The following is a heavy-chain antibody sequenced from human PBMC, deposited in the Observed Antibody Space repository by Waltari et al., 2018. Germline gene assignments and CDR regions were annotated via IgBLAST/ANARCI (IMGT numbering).Heavy chain of an antibody. J-gene: IGHJ4*02. Sequence: EVQLVESGGGLVQPGGSLRLSCSASRFTFSSYGMNWVRQAPGKGPEWVANIQQDGSEKYYVDSVKGRFTISRDNAKNSLYLQMNSLRAEDTAVYYCTTSGRVATTSPFDYWGQGTLVTVSS. D-gene: IGHD5-12*01. V-gene: IGHV3-7*01. CDR1: RFTFSSYG. CDR2: IQQDGSEK. CDR3: TTSGRVATTSPFDY.